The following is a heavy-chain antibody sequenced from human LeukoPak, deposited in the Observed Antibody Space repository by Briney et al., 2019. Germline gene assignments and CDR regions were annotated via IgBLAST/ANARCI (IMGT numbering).Heavy chain of an antibody. CDR1: GYFISSGYY. J-gene: IGHJ4*02. CDR3: ARDGWSGWYYFDY. V-gene: IGHV4-38-2*02. D-gene: IGHD6-19*01. Sequence: PSETLSLTCAVSGYFISSGYYWGWIRQPPGQGLGWIGSIYHSGSTYYNPSLKSRVTISVDTSKNQFSLKLSSVTAADTAVYYCARDGWSGWYYFDYWGQGTLVTVSS. CDR2: IYHSGST.